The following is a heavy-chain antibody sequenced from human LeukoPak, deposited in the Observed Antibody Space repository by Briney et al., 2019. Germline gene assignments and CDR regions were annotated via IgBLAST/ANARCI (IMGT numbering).Heavy chain of an antibody. CDR3: ARGGSGRKYYYMDV. CDR2: IYRDGSEK. Sequence: GGSLRLSCAASRFTLSGYWMSWGRQAPGKGLEWVDNIYRDGSEKYYVDSVKGRFTISRDNAKNSLYLQMNSLGVDDTAVYYCARGGSGRKYYYMDVWGKGTTVTVSS. CDR1: RFTLSGYW. J-gene: IGHJ6*03. V-gene: IGHV3-7*04. D-gene: IGHD1-26*01.